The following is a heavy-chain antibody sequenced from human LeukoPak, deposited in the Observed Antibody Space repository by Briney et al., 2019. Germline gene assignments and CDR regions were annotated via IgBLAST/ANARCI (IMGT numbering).Heavy chain of an antibody. Sequence: GGSLRLSCAGSGFTFSTYWMHWVRQAPGKGLVWVSRLSPDGSRTTYADSVKGRFTISRDNAKNTLYLQMSSLTVEDTAVHYCARDSVGGRTRFGNWGQGILVTVSS. CDR3: ARDSVGGRTRFGN. V-gene: IGHV3-74*01. CDR2: LSPDGSRT. J-gene: IGHJ4*02. CDR1: GFTFSTYW. D-gene: IGHD3-16*01.